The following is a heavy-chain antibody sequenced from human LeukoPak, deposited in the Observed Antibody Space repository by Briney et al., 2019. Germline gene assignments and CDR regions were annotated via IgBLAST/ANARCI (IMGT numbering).Heavy chain of an antibody. V-gene: IGHV3-23*01. Sequence: GGSLRLSCAASGFTFSGYAMSWVRQAPGKGLEWVSAISGSGGSTYYADSVKGRFTISRDNSENTLSLQMNSLRAEDTAVYYCTKSTLGIGDSWGQGTLVTVSS. CDR1: GFTFSGYA. CDR2: ISGSGGST. CDR3: TKSTLGIGDS. D-gene: IGHD7-27*01. J-gene: IGHJ4*02.